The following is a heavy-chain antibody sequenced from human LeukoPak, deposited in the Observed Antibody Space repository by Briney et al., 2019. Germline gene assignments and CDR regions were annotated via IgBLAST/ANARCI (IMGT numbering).Heavy chain of an antibody. D-gene: IGHD1-26*01. CDR1: GLSFSSYA. CDR2: ISYDGSNK. J-gene: IGHJ3*02. CDR3: ARDGGIVGATRGGAFDI. Sequence: GWSLRLSCAASGLSFSSYAMHWVRQAPGKGLEWVAVISYDGSNKYYADSVKGRFTISRDNSKNTLYLQVNSLRAEDTAVYYCARDGGIVGATRGGAFDIWGQGTMVTVSS. V-gene: IGHV3-30-3*01.